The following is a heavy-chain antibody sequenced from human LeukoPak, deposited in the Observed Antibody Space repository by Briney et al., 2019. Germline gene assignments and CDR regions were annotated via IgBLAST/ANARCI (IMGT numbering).Heavy chain of an antibody. Sequence: GGSLRLSCAASGFSFNSYNMNWVRQAPGKGLEWVSYISSSSSTISYADSVKGRFTVSRDNARNSLYLQMNSLRAEDTAIYYCARGRPSPDYWGQGTLVTVSS. V-gene: IGHV3-48*01. CDR3: ARGRPSPDY. J-gene: IGHJ4*02. CDR2: ISSSSSTI. CDR1: GFSFNSYN.